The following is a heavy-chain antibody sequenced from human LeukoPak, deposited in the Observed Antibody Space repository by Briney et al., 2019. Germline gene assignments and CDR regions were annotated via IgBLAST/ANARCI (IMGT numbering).Heavy chain of an antibody. V-gene: IGHV1-2*02. CDR1: GYTFTGYY. Sequence: GASVKVSCKASGYTFTGYYMHWVRQAPGQGLEWMGWINPNSGGTNYAQKFQGRVTMTRDTSTSTVYMELSSLRSEDTAVYYCAREIGPRQLHLWASAFDYWGQGTLVTVSS. CDR3: AREIGPRQLHLWASAFDY. CDR2: INPNSGGT. D-gene: IGHD5-18*01. J-gene: IGHJ4*02.